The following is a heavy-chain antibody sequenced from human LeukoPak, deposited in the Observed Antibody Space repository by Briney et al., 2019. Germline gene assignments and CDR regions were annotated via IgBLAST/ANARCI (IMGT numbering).Heavy chain of an antibody. CDR3: ARALLDAFDI. CDR1: GFTFSSYS. CDR2: ISSSSSYI. J-gene: IGHJ3*02. Sequence: RGSLRLSCAASGFTFSSYSMNWVRQAPGKGLEWVSSISSSSSYIYYADSVKGRFTISRDNAKNSLYLQMNSLRAEDTAVYYCARALLDAFDIWGQGTMVTVSS. V-gene: IGHV3-21*01.